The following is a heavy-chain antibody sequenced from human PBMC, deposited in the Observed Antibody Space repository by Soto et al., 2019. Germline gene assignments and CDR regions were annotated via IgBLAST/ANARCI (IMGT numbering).Heavy chain of an antibody. CDR1: GFTFDDYA. Sequence: GGSLRLSCAASGFTFDDYAMHWVRQAPGKGLEWVSGISWNSGSIGYADSVKGRFTISRDNAKNSLYLQMNSLRAEDTALYYCAKDEETYQPLQIAFDIWGQGTMVTVSS. J-gene: IGHJ3*02. V-gene: IGHV3-9*01. CDR2: ISWNSGSI. D-gene: IGHD2-2*01. CDR3: AKDEETYQPLQIAFDI.